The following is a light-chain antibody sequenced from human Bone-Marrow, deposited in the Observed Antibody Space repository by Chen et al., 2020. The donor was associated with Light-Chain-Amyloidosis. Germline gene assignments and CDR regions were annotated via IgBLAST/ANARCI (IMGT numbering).Light chain of an antibody. V-gene: IGKV3-20*01. J-gene: IGKJ4*01. CDR3: QQYGTSPLT. CDR1: QTISSNY. CDR2: GSS. Sequence: EIVLTQSPGTLSLSPGEGANLSCRASQTISSNYLTWYQQKFGQAPRLLVYGSSSRATGIPDRFTGSGSETDFTLTNNRLEPEDCAMYYCQQYGTSPLTFGGGTKVEIK.